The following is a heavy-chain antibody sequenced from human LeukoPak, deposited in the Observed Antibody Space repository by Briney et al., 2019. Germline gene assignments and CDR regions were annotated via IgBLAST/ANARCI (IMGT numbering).Heavy chain of an antibody. CDR3: ARAKYCSGGSCYGRVFDY. D-gene: IGHD2-15*01. CDR2: INSDGSST. CDR1: GFTFSSYW. J-gene: IGHJ4*02. Sequence: GGSLRLSCAASGFTFSSYWMHWVRQAPGKGLVWVSRINSDGSSTSYADSVKGRFTISRDNAKNTLYLQMNSLRAEDTAVYYCARAKYCSGGSCYGRVFDYWGQGTLVTVSS. V-gene: IGHV3-74*01.